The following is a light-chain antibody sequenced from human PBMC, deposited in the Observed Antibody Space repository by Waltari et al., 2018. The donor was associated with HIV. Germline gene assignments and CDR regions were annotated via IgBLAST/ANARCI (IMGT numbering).Light chain of an antibody. CDR3: MQGTHWPWT. CDR1: QSLVYSDGNTY. Sequence: VMTQSPLSLPVTLGQPASISCRSSQSLVYSDGNTYLTWFQQRPGQSPRRLIYKVSNRDSGVPDRFSGSGSGADFTLKISRVEAEDVGVYYCMQGTHWPWTFGQGTKVEIK. CDR2: KVS. V-gene: IGKV2-30*01. J-gene: IGKJ1*01.